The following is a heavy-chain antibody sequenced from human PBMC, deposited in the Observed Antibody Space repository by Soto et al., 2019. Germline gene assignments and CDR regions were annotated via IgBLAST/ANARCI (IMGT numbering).Heavy chain of an antibody. V-gene: IGHV3-30*18. CDR2: ISSDGTNE. Sequence: QVQLVESGGGVVQPGRSLRLSCAASGFTFRGYGIHWVRQAPGKGLEWVAVISSDGTNEYYADSVKGRFTISRDNSKNTLYLQMNSLRAYDTAVYYCAKDLGGYYYYYYRDVWGKGTTVTVSS. J-gene: IGHJ6*03. CDR1: GFTFRGYG. CDR3: AKDLGGYYYYYYRDV.